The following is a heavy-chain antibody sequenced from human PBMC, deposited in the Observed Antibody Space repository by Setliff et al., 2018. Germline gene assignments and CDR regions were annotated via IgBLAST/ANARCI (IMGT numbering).Heavy chain of an antibody. CDR1: GYTFTYFG. CDR3: SRLVRYCTTTTCQRASGGEF. CDR2: ISAYSGNT. D-gene: IGHD2-2*01. Sequence: ASVKVSCKASGYTFTYFGVSWLRLAPGQGLEWMGWISAYSGNTYYAQKLHDRVTLTTKTSTSTAYMELRSLGTDDTAVYYCSRLVRYCTTTTCQRASGGEFWGQGTLVTVSS. V-gene: IGHV1-18*01. J-gene: IGHJ4*02.